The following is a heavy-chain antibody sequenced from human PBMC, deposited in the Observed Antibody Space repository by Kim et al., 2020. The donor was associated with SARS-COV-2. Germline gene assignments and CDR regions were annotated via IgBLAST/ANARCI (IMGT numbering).Heavy chain of an antibody. J-gene: IGHJ5*02. CDR3: AISPSGCRGGNCYSAYWFDP. Sequence: GGSLRLSCAASEFTFSTYEVNWVRQAPGKGLEWVSYITKSGKTIHYADPVKGRFTISRDTAKNSIYLQMNSLRAEDTAVYFCAISPSGCRGGNCYSAYWFDPWGQGTLVTVSS. V-gene: IGHV3-48*03. CDR2: ITKSGKTI. D-gene: IGHD2-15*01. CDR1: EFTFSTYE.